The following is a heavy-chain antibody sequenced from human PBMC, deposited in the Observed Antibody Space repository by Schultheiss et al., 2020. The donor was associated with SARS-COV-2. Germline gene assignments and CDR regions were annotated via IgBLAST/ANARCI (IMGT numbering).Heavy chain of an antibody. CDR1: GGSLSDYY. V-gene: IGHV4-59*01. CDR3: AIRSGYNAFDI. D-gene: IGHD3-22*01. Sequence: SETLSLTCAVYGGSLSDYYWSWIRQTPGKGLEWIGYIYYSGSTNYNPSLKSRVTISVDTSKNQFSLKLSSVTAADTAVYYCAIRSGYNAFDIWGQGTMVTVSS. J-gene: IGHJ3*02. CDR2: IYYSGST.